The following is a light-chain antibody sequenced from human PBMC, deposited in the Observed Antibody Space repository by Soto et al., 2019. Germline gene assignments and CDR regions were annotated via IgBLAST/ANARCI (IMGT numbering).Light chain of an antibody. CDR1: SSDVGGYNF. Sequence: QSVLAQPPSASGSPGQSVTISCTGTSSDVGGYNFVSWYQQHPGKAPKVIIYEVTKRPSGVPDRFSGSRSGNTASLTVSGLQAEDEADYYCSSYAGSHNVFGTGTKLTDL. CDR3: SSYAGSHNV. CDR2: EVT. J-gene: IGLJ1*01. V-gene: IGLV2-8*01.